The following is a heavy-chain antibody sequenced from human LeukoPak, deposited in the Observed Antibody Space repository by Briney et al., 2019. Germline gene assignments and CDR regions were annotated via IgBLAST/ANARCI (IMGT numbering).Heavy chain of an antibody. J-gene: IGHJ4*02. D-gene: IGHD2-15*01. V-gene: IGHV1-2*02. CDR3: ARPSRGGSRLYYFDY. CDR2: INPSSGGT. Sequence: ASVKVSCKASGYTFTGYYMHWVRQAPGQGLEWMGWINPSSGGTNYAQKFQGRVTMTRDTSISTAYMELSRLRSDDTAVYYCARPSRGGSRLYYFDYWGQGTLVTVSS. CDR1: GYTFTGYY.